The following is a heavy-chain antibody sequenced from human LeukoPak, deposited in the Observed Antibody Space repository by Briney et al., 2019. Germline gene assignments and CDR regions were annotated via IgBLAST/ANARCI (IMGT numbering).Heavy chain of an antibody. J-gene: IGHJ4*02. CDR2: ISGSGGST. D-gene: IGHD5-12*01. CDR1: GFTFSSYA. V-gene: IGHV3-23*01. Sequence: GGSLRLSCSASGFTFSSYAMSWVRQAPGKGLEWVSAISGSGGSTYYADSVKGRFTISRDNSKNTLYLQMNSLRAEDTAVYYCAKDLSLATIAYDYWGQGTLVTVSS. CDR3: AKDLSLATIAYDY.